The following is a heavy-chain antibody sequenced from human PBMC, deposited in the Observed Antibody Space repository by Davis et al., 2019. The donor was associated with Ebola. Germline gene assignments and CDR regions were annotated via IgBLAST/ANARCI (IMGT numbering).Heavy chain of an antibody. CDR1: GGSFSGYY. CDR3: ARIGAIGGAGAHYYYYGMDV. Sequence: SETLSLTCAVYGGSFSGYYWSWIRQTPGKGLEWIGEINHSGSTNYNPSLKSRVTISVDTSKNQFSLKLSSVTAADTAVYYCARIGAIGGAGAHYYYYGMDVWGQGTTVTVSS. V-gene: IGHV4-34*01. J-gene: IGHJ6*02. D-gene: IGHD1-26*01. CDR2: INHSGST.